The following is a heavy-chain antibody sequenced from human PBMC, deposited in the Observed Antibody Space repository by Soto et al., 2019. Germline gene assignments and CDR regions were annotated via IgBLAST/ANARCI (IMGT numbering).Heavy chain of an antibody. V-gene: IGHV1-2*02. J-gene: IGHJ3*02. CDR2: INPNSGGT. CDR3: ARGSSSWFLDLTLDI. Sequence: XSVKVSCKASVYTFTCYYMHWVRQAPGQGLEWMGWINPNSGGTNYAQKFQGRVTMTRDTSISTAYMELSRLRSDDTAVYYCARGSSSWFLDLTLDIWGQGTMVTVSS. D-gene: IGHD6-13*01. CDR1: VYTFTCYY.